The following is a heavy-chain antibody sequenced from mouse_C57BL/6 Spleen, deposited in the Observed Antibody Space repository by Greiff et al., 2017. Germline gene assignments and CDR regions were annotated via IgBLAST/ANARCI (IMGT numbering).Heavy chain of an antibody. Sequence: EVKLVESGGGLVQPGGSMKLSCVASGFTFSNYWMNWVRQSPEKGLEWVAQIRLKSDNYATNYAESVKGRFTISRDDSKSSVYLQMNNLRAEDTGIYYCTGWGTFDDWGQGTTLTVSS. CDR3: TGWGTFDD. CDR2: IRLKSDNYAT. J-gene: IGHJ2*01. V-gene: IGHV6-3*01. D-gene: IGHD3-3*01. CDR1: GFTFSNYW.